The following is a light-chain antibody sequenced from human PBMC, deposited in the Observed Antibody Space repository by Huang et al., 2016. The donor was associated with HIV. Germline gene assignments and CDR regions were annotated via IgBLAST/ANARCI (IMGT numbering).Light chain of an antibody. Sequence: DIQVTQSPSSLSASVGDRVTVTCRTSRGISDSLVWYQQKPGRAPKLLDYAASRLESGVPSRFSGSGAGADFTLTINNLQPEDFATYYCQQYYGTPYTFGQGTKVEIK. CDR3: QQYYGTPYT. J-gene: IGKJ2*01. V-gene: IGKV1-NL1*01. CDR1: RGISDS. CDR2: AAS.